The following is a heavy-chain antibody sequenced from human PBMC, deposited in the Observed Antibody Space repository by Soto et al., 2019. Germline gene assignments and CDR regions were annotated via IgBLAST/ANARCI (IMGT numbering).Heavy chain of an antibody. D-gene: IGHD3-9*01. CDR2: IYYSGST. Sequence: SETLSLTCTVSGGSISSYYWSWIRQPPGKGLEWIGYIYYSGSTNYNPSLKSRVTISVDTSKNQFSLKLSSVTAADTAVYYCAGEDDILTGYYISAAFDIWGQGTMVTVSS. CDR3: AGEDDILTGYYISAAFDI. CDR1: GGSISSYY. J-gene: IGHJ3*02. V-gene: IGHV4-59*01.